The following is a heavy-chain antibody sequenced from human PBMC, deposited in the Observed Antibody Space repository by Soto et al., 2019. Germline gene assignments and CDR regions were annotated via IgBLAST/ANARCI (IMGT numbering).Heavy chain of an antibody. CDR3: ARGMTTVTTIDY. CDR2: IYYSGST. V-gene: IGHV4-39*07. Sequence: SETLALTCTVSGGSISSSSYYWGGIRQPPGKGLEWIGSIYYSGSTYYNPSLKSRVTISVETSKNQFSLKLSSVTAADTAVYYCARGMTTVTTIDYWGQGTLVT. CDR1: GGSISSSSYY. J-gene: IGHJ4*02. D-gene: IGHD4-4*01.